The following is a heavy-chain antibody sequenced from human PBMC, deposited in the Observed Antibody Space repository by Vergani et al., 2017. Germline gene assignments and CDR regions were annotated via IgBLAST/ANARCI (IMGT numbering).Heavy chain of an antibody. V-gene: IGHV1-69*11. CDR3: ARGSGYSSLLDF. Sequence: QVQLVQSGAEVKKPGSSVKVSCKASGGTFSSYAISWVRQAPGQGLEWMGRIIPILGTANYAQKFQGRVTITADESTSTAYMELGSLSSEAAAVYYCARGSGYSSLLDFWGQGTLVTVSS. D-gene: IGHD3-22*01. CDR2: IIPILGTA. J-gene: IGHJ4*02. CDR1: GGTFSSYA.